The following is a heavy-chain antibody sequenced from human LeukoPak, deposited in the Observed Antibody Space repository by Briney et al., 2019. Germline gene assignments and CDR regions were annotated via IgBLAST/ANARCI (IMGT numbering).Heavy chain of an antibody. D-gene: IGHD1-1*01. CDR2: IYYGGST. V-gene: IGHV4-39*07. CDR1: GDSISSSYYY. J-gene: IGHJ5*02. CDR3: ARVEAAGWFDP. Sequence: SETLSLTCTVSGDSISSSYYYWGWTRQPPGKGLEWIGSIYYGGSTYYNPSLKSRVTISVDTSKNQFSLKVRSVTAADTAVYYCARVEAAGWFDPWGQGTLVTVSS.